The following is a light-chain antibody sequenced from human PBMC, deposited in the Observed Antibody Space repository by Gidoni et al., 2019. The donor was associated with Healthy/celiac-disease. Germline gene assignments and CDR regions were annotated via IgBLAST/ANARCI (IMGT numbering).Light chain of an antibody. Sequence: QSVLTQPPSASGTPGQRVTISCSGSSSNIGSNTVNWYQPLAGTAPKRLIYSNNQRPSGVPDRFSGSKSGTSASLAISGLQSEDGADYYCAAWDDSLNGVVFGGGTKLTVL. CDR3: AAWDDSLNGVV. CDR1: SSNIGSNT. J-gene: IGLJ2*01. CDR2: SNN. V-gene: IGLV1-44*01.